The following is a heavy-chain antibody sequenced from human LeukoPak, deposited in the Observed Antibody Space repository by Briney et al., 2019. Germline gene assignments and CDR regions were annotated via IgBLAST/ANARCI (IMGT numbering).Heavy chain of an antibody. D-gene: IGHD3-22*01. CDR3: ARSRDSSGYRYNWFDP. J-gene: IGHJ5*02. Sequence: FETLSVTCTVSDDSISSYYWGWIRQPPGKGLEWIGYIYSSGSTNYNPSLKGRVTMSVDTSKNQFSLKLNSVTAADTAVYYCARSRDSSGYRYNWFDPW. V-gene: IGHV4-59*01. CDR1: DDSISSYY. CDR2: IYSSGST.